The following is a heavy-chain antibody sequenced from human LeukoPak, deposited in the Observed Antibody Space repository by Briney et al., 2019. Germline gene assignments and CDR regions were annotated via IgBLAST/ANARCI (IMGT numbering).Heavy chain of an antibody. CDR3: ARLNTYGMDV. V-gene: IGHV4-38-2*02. CDR2: IYRSGST. D-gene: IGHD1/OR15-1a*01. Sequence: SETLSLTCTVSGSSISTDYCWGWIRQPPGKGLEWIGSIYRSGSTYYNPSLKSRIAISVDTSKNQFSLKLSSVTVADTAVYYCARLNTYGMDVWGQGTTVTVSS. J-gene: IGHJ6*02. CDR1: GSSISTDYC.